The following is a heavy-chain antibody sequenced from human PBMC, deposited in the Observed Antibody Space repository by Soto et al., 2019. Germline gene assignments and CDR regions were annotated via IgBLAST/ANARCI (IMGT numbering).Heavy chain of an antibody. J-gene: IGHJ6*02. CDR3: ARGISTTRYYYYYGMDV. D-gene: IGHD2-2*01. V-gene: IGHV1-46*01. CDR2: INPSGGIT. CDR1: GYTLTSSY. Sequence: GASVKVSCKASGYTLTSSYLHWGRQAPGQGPEWMGIINPSGGITNDAQKFQDRVTMTSDTSTSTVYMELSSLRSEDTAVYYCARGISTTRYYYYYGMDVWGQGTTVTVSS.